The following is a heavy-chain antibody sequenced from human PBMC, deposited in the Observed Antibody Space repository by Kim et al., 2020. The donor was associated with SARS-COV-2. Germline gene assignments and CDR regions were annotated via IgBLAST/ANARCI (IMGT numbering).Heavy chain of an antibody. D-gene: IGHD3-16*01. CDR3: ATGLSYAFDR. J-gene: IGHJ4*02. Sequence: THYADSVKGRFTVSRDDAKNSLYLQMDSLRLDDTAVYYCATGLSYAFDRGGQGALVTVSS. CDR2: T. V-gene: IGHV3-11*06.